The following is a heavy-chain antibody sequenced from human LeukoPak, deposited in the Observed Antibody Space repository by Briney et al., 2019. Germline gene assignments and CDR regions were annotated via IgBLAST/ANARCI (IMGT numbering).Heavy chain of an antibody. D-gene: IGHD3-9*01. J-gene: IGHJ4*02. CDR3: ARSPDILTGENFGY. V-gene: IGHV1-2*02. CDR1: GYTSSGYY. Sequence: GASVKVSCKASGYTSSGYYMHWVRQAPGQGLEWMGWINPKSGGTNEAQKFHDRVTMTRDASIRTAYMEVSRLRSDDTAVYYCARSPDILTGENFGYWGQGTLVTVSS. CDR2: INPKSGGT.